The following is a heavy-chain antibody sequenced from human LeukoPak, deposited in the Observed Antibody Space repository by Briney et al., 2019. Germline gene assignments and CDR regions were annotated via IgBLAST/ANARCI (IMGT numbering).Heavy chain of an antibody. CDR2: ISGDGGST. D-gene: IGHD6-19*01. CDR1: GFTFDDYA. CDR3: AKDWAFGYSSGWYPAY. Sequence: GGSLRLSCAAPGFTFDDYAMHWVRQAPGKGLEWVSLISGDGGSTYYADSVKGRFTISRDNSKNSLYLQMNSLRTEDTALYYCAKDWAFGYSSGWYPAYWGQGTLVTVSS. V-gene: IGHV3-43*02. J-gene: IGHJ4*02.